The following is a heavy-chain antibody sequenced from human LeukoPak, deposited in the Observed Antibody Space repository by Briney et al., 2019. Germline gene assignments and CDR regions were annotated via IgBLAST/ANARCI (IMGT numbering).Heavy chain of an antibody. CDR1: GFTFSSYE. Sequence: PGGSLRLSCAASGFTFSSYEMNWVRQAPGKGLEWVSCISSSGSTIYYADSVKGRFTISRDNSKNTLYLQMNSLRAEDTAVYYCAKDPYSSSWNYFDYWGQGTLVTVSS. CDR3: AKDPYSSSWNYFDY. CDR2: ISSSGSTI. V-gene: IGHV3-48*03. D-gene: IGHD6-13*01. J-gene: IGHJ4*02.